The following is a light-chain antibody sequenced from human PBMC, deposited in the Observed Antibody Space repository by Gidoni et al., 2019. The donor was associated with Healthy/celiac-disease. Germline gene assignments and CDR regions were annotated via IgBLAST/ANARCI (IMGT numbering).Light chain of an antibody. CDR1: QSISSY. CDR3: QQRIS. V-gene: IGKV1-39*01. J-gene: IGKJ3*01. Sequence: DIQMTQTPSSLSASVGDRVTITCRAIQSISSYLNWYQQKPGKGPKLLIYAASSLKSGVQSRFSGSGSGTDFTLTISSLQPEDFATYYCQQRISFGPGTKVDIK. CDR2: AAS.